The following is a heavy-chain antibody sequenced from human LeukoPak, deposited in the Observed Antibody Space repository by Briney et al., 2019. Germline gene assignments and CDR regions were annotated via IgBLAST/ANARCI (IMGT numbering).Heavy chain of an antibody. CDR1: GFTFDDYA. CDR2: ISWNSGSI. D-gene: IGHD3/OR15-3a*01. Sequence: PGRSLRLSCAASGFTFDDYAMHWVRQAPGKGLEWVSGISWNSGSIGYADSVKGRFTISRDNSKNTLYLQMNSLRAEDTAVYYCAKEPGDLDEDTDYWGQGTLVTVSS. V-gene: IGHV3-9*01. CDR3: AKEPGDLDEDTDY. J-gene: IGHJ4*02.